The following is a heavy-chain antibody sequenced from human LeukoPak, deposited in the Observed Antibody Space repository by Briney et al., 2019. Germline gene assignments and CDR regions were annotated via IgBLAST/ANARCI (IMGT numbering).Heavy chain of an antibody. D-gene: IGHD2-2*02. CDR2: INPNSGGT. J-gene: IGHJ3*02. CDR3: AREGYCSSTSCYTNAFDI. Sequence: ASVKVSCKASGYTFTSYGISWVRQAPGQGLEWMGWINPNSGGTNYAQKFQGRVTMTRDTSISTAYMELSRLRSDDTAVYYCAREGYCSSTSCYTNAFDIWGQGTMVTVSS. CDR1: GYTFTSYG. V-gene: IGHV1-2*02.